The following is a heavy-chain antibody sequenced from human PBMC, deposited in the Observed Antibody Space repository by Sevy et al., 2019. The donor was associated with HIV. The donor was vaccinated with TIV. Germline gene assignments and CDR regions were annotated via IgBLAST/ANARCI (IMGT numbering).Heavy chain of an antibody. Sequence: GGSLRLSCAASGFTFSSYWMSWVRQAPGKGLEWVANIKQDGSEKYYVDSVKGRFTISRDNAKNSLYLQMNSLRAEDTAVYYCAREGDYLHYYNYGMDVWGQGTTVTVSS. CDR3: AREGDYLHYYNYGMDV. CDR1: GFTFSSYW. J-gene: IGHJ6*02. CDR2: IKQDGSEK. V-gene: IGHV3-7*01. D-gene: IGHD4-17*01.